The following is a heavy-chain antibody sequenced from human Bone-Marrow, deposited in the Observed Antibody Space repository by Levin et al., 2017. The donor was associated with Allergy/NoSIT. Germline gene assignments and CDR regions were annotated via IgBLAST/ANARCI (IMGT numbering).Heavy chain of an antibody. CDR3: ARDRGYKIIELLSYVDC. D-gene: IGHD1-26*01. V-gene: IGHV4-38-2*02. CDR2: IFYNVKT. J-gene: IGHJ4*02. Sequence: SETLSLTCAVSGSSINTSYHSGWFRQPPGKGLQWIGSIFYNVKTHYNPSLRSRVTISRDTSRNQFSLGLISVTAADTAVYFCARDRGYKIIELLSYVDCWGQGTLVTVSS. CDR1: GSSINTSYH.